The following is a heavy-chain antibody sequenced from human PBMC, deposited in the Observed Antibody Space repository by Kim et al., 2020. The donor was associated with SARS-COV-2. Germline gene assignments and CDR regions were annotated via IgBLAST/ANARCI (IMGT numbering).Heavy chain of an antibody. Sequence: ASVKVSCKASGYTFTSYGISWVRQAPGQGLEWMGWISAYNGNTNYAQKLQGRVTMTTDTSTSTAYMELRSLRSDDTAVYYCARDREDLELPHDWFDPWGQGTLVTVSS. CDR1: GYTFTSYG. CDR3: ARDREDLELPHDWFDP. J-gene: IGHJ5*02. V-gene: IGHV1-18*01. D-gene: IGHD1-7*01. CDR2: ISAYNGNT.